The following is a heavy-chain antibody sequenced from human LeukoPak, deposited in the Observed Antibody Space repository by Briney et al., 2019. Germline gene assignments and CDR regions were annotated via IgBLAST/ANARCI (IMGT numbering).Heavy chain of an antibody. Sequence: PGGSLRLSCAASGFTFSTYGMSWVRQAPGKGLEWLSYISYGDTAKYYADSVKGRFTISRDNAENSLHLQMNSLRDEDTAVYYCARYFDRSGFYRDAFDVWGQGTMVTVSS. V-gene: IGHV3-48*02. J-gene: IGHJ3*01. D-gene: IGHD3-22*01. CDR2: ISYGDTAK. CDR1: GFTFSTYG. CDR3: ARYFDRSGFYRDAFDV.